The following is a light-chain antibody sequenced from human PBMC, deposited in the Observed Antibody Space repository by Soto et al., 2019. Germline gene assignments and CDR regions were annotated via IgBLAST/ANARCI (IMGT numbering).Light chain of an antibody. V-gene: IGLV2-23*02. CDR2: EVS. CDR3: CSYAGSSTWV. Sequence: QSVLTQPASVSGSPGQSITISCTGTSSDVGSYNLVSWYQQRPGKAPKLMIYEVSKRPSAVSNRFSGSKSGNTASLTISGLQAEDEADYSCCSYAGSSTWVFGGGTKVTVL. CDR1: SSDVGSYNL. J-gene: IGLJ3*02.